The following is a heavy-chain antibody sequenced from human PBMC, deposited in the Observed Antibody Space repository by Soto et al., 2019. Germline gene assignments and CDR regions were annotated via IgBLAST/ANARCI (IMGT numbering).Heavy chain of an antibody. V-gene: IGHV1-2*02. CDR2: INPNSGGT. CDR3: ARDVGKGGGSAGFHY. Sequence: ASVKVCCKASGDTFTANYIHWVRQAPGQGFEWMGWINPNSGGTKYPQKFQGRVTMTRDTSLSTVYMTLTRLTSDDTAVYYCARDVGKGGGSAGFHYWRQGTLVTASS. CDR1: GDTFTANY. J-gene: IGHJ4*02. D-gene: IGHD1-26*01.